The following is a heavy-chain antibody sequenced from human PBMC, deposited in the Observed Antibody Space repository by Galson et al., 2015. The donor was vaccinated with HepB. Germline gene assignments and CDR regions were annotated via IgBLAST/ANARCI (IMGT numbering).Heavy chain of an antibody. Sequence: SLRLSCAASGFTVSSNYMSWVRQAPGKGLEWVSVIYSGGSTYYADSVKGRFTISRDNSKNTLYLQMNSLRAEDTAVYYCARDRAFGELLSEEALDAFDIWGQGTMVTVSS. D-gene: IGHD3-10*01. CDR2: IYSGGST. V-gene: IGHV3-66*02. CDR1: GFTVSSNY. CDR3: ARDRAFGELLSEEALDAFDI. J-gene: IGHJ3*02.